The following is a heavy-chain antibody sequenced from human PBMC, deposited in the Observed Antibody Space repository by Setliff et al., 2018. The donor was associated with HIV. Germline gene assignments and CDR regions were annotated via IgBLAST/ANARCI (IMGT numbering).Heavy chain of an antibody. CDR1: GFTVSTYY. D-gene: IGHD1-26*01. CDR3: ARDRSVGTLSAFDI. Sequence: GESLKISCAASGFTVSTYYMSWVRQAPGKGLECISGINWNGGSTGYADSVKGRFTVSRDNAKNSLYLQMNSLRAEDTALYYCARDRSVGTLSAFDIWGQGTMVTVSS. J-gene: IGHJ3*02. CDR2: INWNGGST. V-gene: IGHV3-20*04.